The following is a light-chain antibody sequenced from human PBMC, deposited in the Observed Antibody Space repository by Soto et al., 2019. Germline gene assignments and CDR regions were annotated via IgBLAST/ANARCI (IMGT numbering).Light chain of an antibody. V-gene: IGKV1-5*03. CDR3: QQYDTYWT. Sequence: DIQMTQSPATLSASVGDRVTITCRASQNIYTWLAWYQQKPGKAPKLLIYKASTLESGVPSRFSGSGFGTEFTLTISSLQPDDFATYYCQQYDTYWTFGQGTKVDI. CDR2: KAS. CDR1: QNIYTW. J-gene: IGKJ1*01.